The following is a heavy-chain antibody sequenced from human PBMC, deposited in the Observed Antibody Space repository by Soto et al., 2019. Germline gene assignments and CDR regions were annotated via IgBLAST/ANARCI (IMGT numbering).Heavy chain of an antibody. Sequence: QVQLVQSGAEVKRPGSSVKVSCKASGGTFTNYAITWVRQAPGQGLEWMGGIIPLFGITNYAQKFQGRVTITADEFSNAAYMELSSLTSEDTAVYYCVPLQPSTIIGRPGMDVWGQGTTVTVS. D-gene: IGHD3-22*01. V-gene: IGHV1-69*01. CDR1: GGTFTNYA. CDR3: VPLQPSTIIGRPGMDV. J-gene: IGHJ6*02. CDR2: IIPLFGIT.